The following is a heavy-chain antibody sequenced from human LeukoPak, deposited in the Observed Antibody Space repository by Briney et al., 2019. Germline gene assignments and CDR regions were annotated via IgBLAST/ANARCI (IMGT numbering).Heavy chain of an antibody. Sequence: SETLSLTCTVSGGSISSTSYYWGWIRQPPGKWLEWIGTIYYSGITYYNPSLKSRVTISVDTSKNQFSLKLSSVTAADTAVYYCARLVGATDYLDYWGQGTLVTVSS. CDR3: ARLVGATDYLDY. J-gene: IGHJ4*02. CDR2: IYYSGIT. CDR1: GGSISSTSYY. V-gene: IGHV4-39*01. D-gene: IGHD1-26*01.